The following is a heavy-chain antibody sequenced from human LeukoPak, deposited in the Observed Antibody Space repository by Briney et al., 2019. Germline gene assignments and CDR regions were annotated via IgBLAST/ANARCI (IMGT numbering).Heavy chain of an antibody. CDR1: GGSISSGGYY. J-gene: IGHJ3*02. Sequence: SETLSLTCTVSGGSISSGGYYWSWIRQHPGKGLEWIGYIYYSGSTYYNPSLKSRVTVSVDTSKNQFSLKLSSVTAADTAVYYCARHSGGSVKGGAFNIWGQGTMVTVSS. CDR2: IYYSGST. V-gene: IGHV4-31*03. CDR3: ARHSGGSVKGGAFNI. D-gene: IGHD2-15*01.